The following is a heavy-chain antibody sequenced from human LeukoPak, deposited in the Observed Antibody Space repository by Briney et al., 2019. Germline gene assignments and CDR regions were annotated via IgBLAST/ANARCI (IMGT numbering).Heavy chain of an antibody. V-gene: IGHV4-61*02. Sequence: SETLSLTCTVSGGSISSLNSYWNWIRQPAGKGLEWIGRIHVSGSTDYNLSLKSRVSILADTSKNQFSLQLSSVTAAGTAVYYCARIVPGLRGLEYWGQGALVTVSS. CDR2: IHVSGST. CDR3: ARIVPGLRGLEY. CDR1: GGSISSLNSY. J-gene: IGHJ4*02. D-gene: IGHD2-21*01.